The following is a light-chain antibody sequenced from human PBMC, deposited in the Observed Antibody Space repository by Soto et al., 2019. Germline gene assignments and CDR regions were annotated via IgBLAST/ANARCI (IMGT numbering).Light chain of an antibody. J-gene: IGKJ1*01. V-gene: IGKV3-15*01. CDR3: QQYNNWPQWT. CDR2: GAS. Sequence: EIVMTQSPATLSVSPAERATLSCRASQSVSRDLAWYQQKPGQAPRLLIYGASTRATGIPARFSGSGSGTEFTLAICSLQSEDFAVYYCQQYNNWPQWTFGRGTKVDVK. CDR1: QSVSRD.